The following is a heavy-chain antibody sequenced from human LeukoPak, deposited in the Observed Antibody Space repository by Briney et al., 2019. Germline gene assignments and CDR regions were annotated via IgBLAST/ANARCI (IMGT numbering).Heavy chain of an antibody. D-gene: IGHD2-2*01. Sequence: GGSLRLSCAASGFTFSSYGMHWVRQAPGKGLEWVAVISYDGSNKYYADSVKGRFTISRDNSKNTLYLQMNSLRAEDTAVYYCAKGCSSTSCYLALDYWGQGTLVTVSS. J-gene: IGHJ4*02. CDR3: AKGCSSTSCYLALDY. V-gene: IGHV3-30*18. CDR2: ISYDGSNK. CDR1: GFTFSSYG.